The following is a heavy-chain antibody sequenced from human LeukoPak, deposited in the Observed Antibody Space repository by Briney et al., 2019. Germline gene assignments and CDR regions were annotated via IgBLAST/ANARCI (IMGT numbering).Heavy chain of an antibody. CDR1: GGSISSSSYY. CDR3: ARHGLQYDSAFDY. D-gene: IGHD4-11*01. J-gene: IGHJ4*02. CDR2: MYYSGST. V-gene: IGHV4-39*01. Sequence: SKTLSLTCTVSGGSISSSSYYWAWIRQPPGKGLEWIGSMYYSGSTYYNPFLNSRVTISVDTSNNQFSLKLSSVTAADTAVYYCARHGLQYDSAFDYWGQGTLVTVSS.